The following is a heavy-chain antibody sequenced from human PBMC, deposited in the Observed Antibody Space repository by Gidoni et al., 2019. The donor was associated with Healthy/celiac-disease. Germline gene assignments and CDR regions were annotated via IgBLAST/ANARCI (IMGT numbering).Heavy chain of an antibody. CDR2: ISGSGGST. Sequence: EVQLVESGGGLVQHGGSLRLSCAASGFPLSSCAMSWVRQAPGKGLEWVSAISGSGGSTYYADSVKGRFTISRDNTKNTLYLQMNSLRAEDTAVYYCAKLEGSYYQHDDAFDIWGQGTMVTVSS. CDR3: AKLEGSYYQHDDAFDI. V-gene: IGHV3-23*04. D-gene: IGHD3-10*01. CDR1: GFPLSSCA. J-gene: IGHJ3*02.